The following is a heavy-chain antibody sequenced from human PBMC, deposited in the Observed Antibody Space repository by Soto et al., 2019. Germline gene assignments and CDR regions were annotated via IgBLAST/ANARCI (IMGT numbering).Heavy chain of an antibody. CDR1: GDSFSGYY. CDR3: ARGKTYCTGGSCYEQFDY. J-gene: IGHJ4*02. D-gene: IGHD2-15*01. V-gene: IGHV4-34*01. Sequence: SETLSLTCAVYGDSFSGYYWSWIRQPPGKGLEWIGKINHSGSTNYNPSLKSRVTISVDTSKNQFSVKVSSVTAADTAVYYCARGKTYCTGGSCYEQFDYWGQGTLVTVSS. CDR2: INHSGST.